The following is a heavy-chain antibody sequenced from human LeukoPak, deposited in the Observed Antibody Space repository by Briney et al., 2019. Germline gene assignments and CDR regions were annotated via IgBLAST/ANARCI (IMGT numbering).Heavy chain of an antibody. D-gene: IGHD3-22*01. V-gene: IGHV1-69*13. CDR3: ARRLGLDRYYFDY. J-gene: IGHJ4*02. Sequence: SVKVSCKASGGTFSSYAISWVRQAPGQGLEWMGGIIPIFGTANYAQKFQGRDTITADESTSTAYMELSSLRSEDTAVYYCARRLGLDRYYFDYWGQGTLVTVSS. CDR1: GGTFSSYA. CDR2: IIPIFGTA.